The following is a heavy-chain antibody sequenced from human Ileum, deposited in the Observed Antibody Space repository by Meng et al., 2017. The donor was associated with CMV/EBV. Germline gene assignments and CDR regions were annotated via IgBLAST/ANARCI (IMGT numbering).Heavy chain of an antibody. D-gene: IGHD2-15*01. Sequence: GGSLRLSCAASGFTFSDYYMTWIRQAPGKGLEWISYTSSSGYSIYYADSVKGRFTISRDNAKNSLYLQMNSLRAEDTAVYHCAGVPKGGHWYFDLWGRGTRVTVYS. V-gene: IGHV3-11*04. CDR1: GFTFSDYY. J-gene: IGHJ2*01. CDR3: AGVPKGGHWYFDL. CDR2: TSSSGYSI.